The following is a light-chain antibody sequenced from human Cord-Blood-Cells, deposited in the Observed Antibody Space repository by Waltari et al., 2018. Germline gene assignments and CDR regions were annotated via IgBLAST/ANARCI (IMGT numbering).Light chain of an antibody. J-gene: IGLJ2*01. Sequence: QSALTQPASVSGSPGQSITISCTGTSSDVGSYNLVSWYQQHPGKAPKLMIYEGSKRPSGFSNRFSGSKAGNTASLTISGLQAEDGADYYCCSYAGSSTVVFGGGTKLTVL. CDR3: CSYAGSSTVV. CDR2: EGS. V-gene: IGLV2-23*01. CDR1: SSDVGSYNL.